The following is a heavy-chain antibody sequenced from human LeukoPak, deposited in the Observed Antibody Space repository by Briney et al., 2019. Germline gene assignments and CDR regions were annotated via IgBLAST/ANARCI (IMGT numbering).Heavy chain of an antibody. J-gene: IGHJ4*02. D-gene: IGHD3-10*01. CDR2: ISAYNGNT. CDR3: ARGRYGSGSYYNGYYFDY. V-gene: IGHV1-18*01. CDR1: GYTFTNYG. Sequence: ASAKVSCKASGYTFTNYGISWVRQAPGQGLEWMGWISAYNGNTHYAQKFQGRVTMTTDTSTSTAYMELRSLRSDDTAVYYCARGRYGSGSYYNGYYFDYWGQGTLVTVSS.